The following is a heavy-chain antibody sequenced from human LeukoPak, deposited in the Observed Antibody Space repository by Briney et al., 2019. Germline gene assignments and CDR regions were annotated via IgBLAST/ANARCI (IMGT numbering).Heavy chain of an antibody. CDR1: GFTFSSYS. CDR2: ISSSSSYI. CDR3: AKDRGVRSDI. D-gene: IGHD4-17*01. J-gene: IGHJ3*02. V-gene: IGHV3-21*04. Sequence: PGGSLRLSCAASGFTFSSYSMNWVRQAPGKGLEWVSSISSSSSYIYYADSVKGRFTISRDNAKNSLYLQMDSLRAEDTAVYYCAKDRGVRSDIWGQGTMVTVSS.